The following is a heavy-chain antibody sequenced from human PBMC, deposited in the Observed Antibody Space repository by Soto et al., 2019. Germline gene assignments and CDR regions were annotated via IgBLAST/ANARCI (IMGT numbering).Heavy chain of an antibody. CDR2: ISWNSGSI. CDR1: GFTFDDYA. V-gene: IGHV3-9*01. CDR3: VKEIVAAPGWFDP. J-gene: IGHJ5*02. Sequence: PGGSLRLSCAASGFTFDDYAMHWVRQAPGKGLEWVSGISWNSGSIGYADSVKGRFTISRDNAKNSLYLQMNSLRAEDTALYYCVKEIVAAPGWFDPWGQGTLVTVSS. D-gene: IGHD1-26*01.